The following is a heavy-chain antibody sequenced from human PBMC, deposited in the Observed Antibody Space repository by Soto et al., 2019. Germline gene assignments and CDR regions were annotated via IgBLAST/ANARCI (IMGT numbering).Heavy chain of an antibody. J-gene: IGHJ5*02. CDR1: NGPISTYY. D-gene: IGHD5-12*01. Sequence: SETLSLTCTVSNGPISTYYWSWIRQPPGRSLEWIGHIYYTGSPTYNPSLKSRVTISEDTSKNTLSLKLISVTAEATPVYYCARSRSTRHPFDHWGRGTLVTVSS. V-gene: IGHV4-59*01. CDR2: IYYTGSP. CDR3: ARSRSTRHPFDH.